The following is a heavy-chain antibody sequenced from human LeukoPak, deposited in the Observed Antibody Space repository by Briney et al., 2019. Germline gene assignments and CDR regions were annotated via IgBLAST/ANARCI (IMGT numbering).Heavy chain of an antibody. CDR2: IYYSGST. J-gene: IGHJ4*02. D-gene: IGHD3-3*02. Sequence: PSETLSLTCTVSGGSISSSSYYWGWIRQPPGKGLEWIGSIYYSGSTYYNPSLKSRVTISVDTSKNQFSLKLSSVTAADTAVYYCARGRAFFDWGQGTLVTVSS. V-gene: IGHV4-39*07. CDR1: GGSISSSSYY. CDR3: ARGRAFFD.